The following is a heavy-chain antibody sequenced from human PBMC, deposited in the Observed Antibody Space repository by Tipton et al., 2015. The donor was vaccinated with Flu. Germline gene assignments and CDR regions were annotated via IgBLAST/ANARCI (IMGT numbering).Heavy chain of an antibody. Sequence: SLRLSCAASRFTFDDYAMHWVRQAPGKGLEWVSGISWDSGSILYADSVKGRFTISRDNSKNTLFLQMNSLRAEDTAIYYCAKEGVLGAFDIWGQGTMVTVSS. CDR2: ISWDSGSI. V-gene: IGHV3-9*01. J-gene: IGHJ3*02. CDR3: AKEGVLGAFDI. CDR1: RFTFDDYA. D-gene: IGHD3-10*01.